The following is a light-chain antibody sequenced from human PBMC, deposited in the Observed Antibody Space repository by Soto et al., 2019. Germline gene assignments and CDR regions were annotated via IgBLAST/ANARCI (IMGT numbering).Light chain of an antibody. CDR3: QERSRWPRAT. Sequence: ILLTQSPDTLSLSPGERATLSCRASQSIRSERLAWYQQKSGQPPRLLIHTASSRATGIPARFSGSGSRTDFTLTISSLEPEDIAIYYCQERSRWPRATFAGGTKVDIK. CDR1: QSIRSER. CDR2: TAS. V-gene: IGKV3-11*01. J-gene: IGKJ4*01.